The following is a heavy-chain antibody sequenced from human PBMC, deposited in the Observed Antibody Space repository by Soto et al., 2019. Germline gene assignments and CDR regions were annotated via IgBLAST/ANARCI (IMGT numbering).Heavy chain of an antibody. D-gene: IGHD2-2*01. CDR2: ISGSGGST. V-gene: IGHV3-23*01. CDR1: GFTFSSYA. Sequence: GESLKISCAASGFTFSSYAMSWVRQAPGKGLEWVSAISGSGGSTYYADSVKGRFTISRDNSKNTLYLQMNSLRAEDTAVYYCAKPFYQIEYQLLFDYWGQGTLVTVSS. J-gene: IGHJ4*02. CDR3: AKPFYQIEYQLLFDY.